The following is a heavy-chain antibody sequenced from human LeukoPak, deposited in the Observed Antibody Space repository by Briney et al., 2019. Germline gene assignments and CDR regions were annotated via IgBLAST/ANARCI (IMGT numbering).Heavy chain of an antibody. CDR2: ISSSGSTI. Sequence: GGSLRLSCAASGFTFSSYAMSWVRQAPGKGLEWVSYISSSGSTIYYADSVKGRFTISRDNAKNSLYLQMNSLRAEDTAVYYCARDGGLDYDTLGYDYWGQGTLVTVSS. CDR3: ARDGGLDYDTLGYDY. CDR1: GFTFSSYA. V-gene: IGHV3-48*03. D-gene: IGHD3-22*01. J-gene: IGHJ4*02.